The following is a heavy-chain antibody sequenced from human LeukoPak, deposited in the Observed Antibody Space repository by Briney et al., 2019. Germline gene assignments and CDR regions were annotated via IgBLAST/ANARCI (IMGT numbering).Heavy chain of an antibody. V-gene: IGHV3-7*01. Sequence: GGSLRLSCAASGFTFSNYGMQWVRQAPGKGLEWVANIKQDGSEKYYVDSVKGRFTISRDNAKNSLYLQMNSLRAEDTAVYYCARDDCSSISCYHNWFDPWGQGTLVTVSS. D-gene: IGHD2-2*01. CDR3: ARDDCSSISCYHNWFDP. CDR2: IKQDGSEK. J-gene: IGHJ5*02. CDR1: GFTFSNYG.